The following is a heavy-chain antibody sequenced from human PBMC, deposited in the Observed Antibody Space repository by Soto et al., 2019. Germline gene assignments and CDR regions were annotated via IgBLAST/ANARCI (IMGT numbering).Heavy chain of an antibody. CDR1: GGTFSSYT. D-gene: IGHD4-17*01. Sequence: QVQLVQSGAEVKKPGSSVKVSCKASGGTFSSYTISWVRQAPGQGLEWMGRIIPILGIANYAQKFQGRVTITPDKSTSTAYMELSSLRSEDTAVYYCARDHGDSQAPSYYYYYYMDVWGKGTTVTVSS. CDR3: ARDHGDSQAPSYYYYYYMDV. CDR2: IIPILGIA. J-gene: IGHJ6*03. V-gene: IGHV1-69*08.